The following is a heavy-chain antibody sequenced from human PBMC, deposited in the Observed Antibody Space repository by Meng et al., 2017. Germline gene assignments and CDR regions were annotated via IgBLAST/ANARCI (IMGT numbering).Heavy chain of an antibody. CDR3: ARHLSSGWYDRGAFDI. CDR2: IYPGDSDT. D-gene: IGHD6-19*01. Sequence: GESLKISCKGSGYSFTSYWIGWVRQMPGKGLEWMGIIYPGDSDTRYSPSSQGQVTISADKSISTAYLQWSSLKASDTAMYYCARHLSSGWYDRGAFDIWGQGTMVTVSS. CDR1: GYSFTSYW. V-gene: IGHV5-51*01. J-gene: IGHJ3*02.